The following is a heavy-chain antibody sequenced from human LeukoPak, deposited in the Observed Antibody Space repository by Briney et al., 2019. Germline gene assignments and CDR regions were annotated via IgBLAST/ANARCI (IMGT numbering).Heavy chain of an antibody. D-gene: IGHD6-19*01. CDR1: GFTFRSYS. Sequence: GGSLRLSCAASGFTFRSYSMNWVRKAPGKGLEWVSYISSSSSTIYYADSVKGRFTISRDNAKNSLYLQMNSLRDEDTAVYYCAREDPYSSGWSFDYWGQGTLVTVSS. CDR2: ISSSSSTI. CDR3: AREDPYSSGWSFDY. J-gene: IGHJ4*02. V-gene: IGHV3-48*02.